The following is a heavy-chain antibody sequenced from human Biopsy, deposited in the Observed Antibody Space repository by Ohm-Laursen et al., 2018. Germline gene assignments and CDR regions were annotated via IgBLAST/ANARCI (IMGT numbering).Heavy chain of an antibody. CDR2: TYYRGTS. D-gene: IGHD2/OR15-2a*01. Sequence: SETLSLACSVSGGSVGDYFLSWIRLVPGKRPEWIGYTYYRGTSENNPSLRSRVTTSVDISRNQFFLNMKSVTGADTAVYYFAAFPFSGGPAFDIWGQGTTVIVSS. CDR3: AAFPFSGGPAFDI. CDR1: GGSVGDYF. V-gene: IGHV4-59*02. J-gene: IGHJ3*02.